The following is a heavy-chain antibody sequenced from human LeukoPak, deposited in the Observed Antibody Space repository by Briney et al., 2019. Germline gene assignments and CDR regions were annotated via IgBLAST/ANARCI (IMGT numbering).Heavy chain of an antibody. J-gene: IGHJ6*02. CDR2: ISSSSSYI. V-gene: IGHV3-21*01. D-gene: IGHD6-13*01. CDR1: GFTFSSYS. Sequence: GGSLRLSCAASGFTFSSYSMNWVRQAPGKGLEWVSSISSSSSYIYYADSVKGRFTISRDNAKNSLYLQMNSLRAEDTAVYYCARERTGYSSSWSHYYYGMDVWGQGTTVTVSS. CDR3: ARERTGYSSSWSHYYYGMDV.